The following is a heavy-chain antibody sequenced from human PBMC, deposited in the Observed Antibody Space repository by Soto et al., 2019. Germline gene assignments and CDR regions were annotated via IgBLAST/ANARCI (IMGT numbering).Heavy chain of an antibody. CDR3: ARVRYDRCGFDN. CDR1: GDSISRSHW. D-gene: IGHD3-22*01. CDR2: ISHSGIT. J-gene: IGHJ4*02. Sequence: QVQLQESGPGLVRPSGALSVTCAVSGDSISRSHWWSWGRQSPGKGLEWIGEISHSGITNYNPALRRRVTISGDKSKNQLSLKLTSVTAADTAVYYRARVRYDRCGFDNWCQGTWVSFSS. V-gene: IGHV4-4*02.